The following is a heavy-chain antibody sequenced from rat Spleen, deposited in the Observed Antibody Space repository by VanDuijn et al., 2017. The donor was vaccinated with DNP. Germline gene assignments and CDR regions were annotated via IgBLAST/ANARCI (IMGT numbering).Heavy chain of an antibody. CDR1: GFSLSSYG. Sequence: QVQLKESGPGLVQPSQTLSLTCTVSGFSLSSYGVIWVRQPPGKGLEWIAAIWSGGNTFYNSALKSRLSISRDTSKSQLFLKMNSLQTEDTAMYFCARGVYPDYFDYWGQGVMVTVSS. CDR2: IWSGGNT. D-gene: IGHD1-11*01. CDR3: ARGVYPDYFDY. J-gene: IGHJ2*01. V-gene: IGHV2S8*01.